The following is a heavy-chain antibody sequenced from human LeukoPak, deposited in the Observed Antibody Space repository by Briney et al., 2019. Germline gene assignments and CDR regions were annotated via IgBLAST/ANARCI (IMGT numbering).Heavy chain of an antibody. V-gene: IGHV3-23*01. CDR2: ISGNGGST. D-gene: IGHD2-21*02. Sequence: PGGSLRLSCAASGFTFSSYAMSWVRQAPGKGLEWVSGISGNGGSTYYADSVKGRFTISRDNSKNTLYLQMKSLRAEDTAVYYCARTDETAPAEDFQHWGQGTLVTVSS. CDR3: ARTDETAPAEDFQH. CDR1: GFTFSSYA. J-gene: IGHJ1*01.